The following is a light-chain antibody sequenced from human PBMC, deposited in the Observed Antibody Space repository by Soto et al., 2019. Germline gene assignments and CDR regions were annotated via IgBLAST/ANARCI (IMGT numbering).Light chain of an antibody. CDR3: QQLNSYPLT. V-gene: IGKV1-9*01. J-gene: IGKJ3*01. CDR2: AAS. Sequence: DIQLTQSPSFLSSSVGDRVTITCRASQGISSYLAWYQQKPGKAPKLLIYAASTFQSAGPSRFSGGGSWTEFTLTISSRQPEDFATYYFQQLNSYPLTFGPGTKVDIK. CDR1: QGISSY.